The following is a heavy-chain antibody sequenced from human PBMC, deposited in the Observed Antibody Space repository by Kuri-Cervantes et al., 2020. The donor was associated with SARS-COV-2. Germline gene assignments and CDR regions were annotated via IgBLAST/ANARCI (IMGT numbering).Heavy chain of an antibody. CDR3: ARGSRYSSSWRAFDI. CDR2: ISSSSSYI. CDR1: GFTFSSYW. Sequence: GESLKISCAASGFTFSSYWMSWVRQAPGKGLEWVSSISSSSSYIYYADSVKGRFTISRDNAKNSLYLQMNSLRAEDTAVYYCARGSRYSSSWRAFDIWGQGTMVTVSS. D-gene: IGHD6-13*01. J-gene: IGHJ3*02. V-gene: IGHV3-21*01.